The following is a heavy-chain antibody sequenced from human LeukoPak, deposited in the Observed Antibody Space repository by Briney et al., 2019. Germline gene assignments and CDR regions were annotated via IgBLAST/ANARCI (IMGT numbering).Heavy chain of an antibody. V-gene: IGHV3-30-3*01. CDR1: GFTFSSYA. Sequence: PGRSLRLSCAASGFTFSSYAMHWVRQAPGKGMEWVEVVSYDGTSEYYADSVKGRFTVSRDNAKNSLYLQMNSPRVEDTAVYYCAPGYCSSSSCTHYFDYWSQGTLVTVSS. J-gene: IGHJ4*02. CDR3: APGYCSSSSCTHYFDY. CDR2: VSYDGTSE. D-gene: IGHD2-2*01.